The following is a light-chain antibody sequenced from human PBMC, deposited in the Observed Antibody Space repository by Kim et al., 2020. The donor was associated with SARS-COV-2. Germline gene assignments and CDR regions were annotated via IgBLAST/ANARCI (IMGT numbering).Light chain of an antibody. V-gene: IGKV3-15*01. J-gene: IGKJ4*01. CDR3: QQYNNWPPVT. CDR2: SAS. Sequence: SPGEGANLSCRASQTIRSNLAWYQQKPGQAPRLLIYSASTRATGVTARFSGGGSGTEFTLTISSLQAEDSAVYYCQQYNNWPPVTFGGGTKVDIK. CDR1: QTIRSN.